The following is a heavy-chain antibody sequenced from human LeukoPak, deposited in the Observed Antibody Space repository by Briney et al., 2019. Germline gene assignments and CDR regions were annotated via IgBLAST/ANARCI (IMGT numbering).Heavy chain of an antibody. CDR3: ARGARDYYDSSGTPSYYFDY. Sequence: SETLSLTCAVYGGSFSGYYWSWIRQPPGKGLEWIGEINHSGSTNYNPSLKSRVTISVDTSKNQSSLKLSSVTAADTAVYYCARGARDYYDSSGTPSYYFDYWGQGTLVTVSS. CDR1: GGSFSGYY. CDR2: INHSGST. D-gene: IGHD3-22*01. V-gene: IGHV4-34*01. J-gene: IGHJ4*02.